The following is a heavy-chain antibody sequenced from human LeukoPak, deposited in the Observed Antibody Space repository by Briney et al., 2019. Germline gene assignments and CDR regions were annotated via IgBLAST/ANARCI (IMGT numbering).Heavy chain of an antibody. CDR3: ARSPDCGGDCS. Sequence: GGSLRLSCAASGFAFSTYWMHWVRQAPGKGLVWVSRIDSDGTRTTYADSVKGRFTISRDNAKNTLYLQMNSLRAEDTAVYYCARSPDCGGDCSWGQGTLVTVSS. CDR2: IDSDGTRT. CDR1: GFAFSTYW. J-gene: IGHJ5*02. D-gene: IGHD2-21*02. V-gene: IGHV3-74*01.